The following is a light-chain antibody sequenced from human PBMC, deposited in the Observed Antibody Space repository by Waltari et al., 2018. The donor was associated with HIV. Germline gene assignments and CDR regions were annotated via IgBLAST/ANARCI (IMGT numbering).Light chain of an antibody. Sequence: DIQMTQSPSSLSASVGDRVTITCRASQNILTYLNWYRQKPGKAPNLLIYAASSLQSGVPSRFSRSGSGTDSTLTISDLQPEDFATYYCQQSYTTPRTFGQGTKVQI. J-gene: IGKJ1*01. CDR3: QQSYTTPRT. V-gene: IGKV1-39*01. CDR2: AAS. CDR1: QNILTY.